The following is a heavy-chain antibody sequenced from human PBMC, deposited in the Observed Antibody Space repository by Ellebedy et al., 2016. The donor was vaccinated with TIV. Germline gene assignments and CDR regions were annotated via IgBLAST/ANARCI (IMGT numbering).Heavy chain of an antibody. Sequence: GGSLRLSXAASGFTFSSYAMSWVRQAPGKGLEWVSAISGSGGSTYYADSVKGRFTISRDNSKNTLYLQMNSLRAEDTAVYYCAKAITMIVVVTLFDYWGQGTLVTVSS. CDR1: GFTFSSYA. J-gene: IGHJ4*02. V-gene: IGHV3-23*01. CDR3: AKAITMIVVVTLFDY. D-gene: IGHD3-22*01. CDR2: ISGSGGST.